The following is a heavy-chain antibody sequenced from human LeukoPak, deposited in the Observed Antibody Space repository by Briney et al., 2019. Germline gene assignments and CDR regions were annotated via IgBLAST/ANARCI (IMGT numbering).Heavy chain of an antibody. CDR1: GYTFTGYY. CDR3: AGERDDSSSGGWFDP. Sequence: ASVKVSCKASGYTFTGYYMHWVRQAPGQGLEWMGWINPNSGGTNYAQKFQGRVTMTRDTSTSTAYMELSRLRSDDTAVYYCAGERDDSSSGGWFDPWGQGTLVTVSS. J-gene: IGHJ5*02. D-gene: IGHD6-13*01. CDR2: INPNSGGT. V-gene: IGHV1-2*02.